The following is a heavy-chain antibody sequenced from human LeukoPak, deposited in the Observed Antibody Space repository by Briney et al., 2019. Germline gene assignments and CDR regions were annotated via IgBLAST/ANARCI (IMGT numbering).Heavy chain of an antibody. CDR1: GFTFDDYA. V-gene: IGHV3-9*01. Sequence: PGRPLRLSCAASGFTFDDYAMHWVRQAPGKGLEWVSGISWNSGSIGYADSVKGRFTISRDNAKNSLYLQMNSLRAEDTAVYYCARDSPSEDYDILTSAPDYWGQGTLVTVSS. J-gene: IGHJ4*02. D-gene: IGHD3-9*01. CDR3: ARDSPSEDYDILTSAPDY. CDR2: ISWNSGSI.